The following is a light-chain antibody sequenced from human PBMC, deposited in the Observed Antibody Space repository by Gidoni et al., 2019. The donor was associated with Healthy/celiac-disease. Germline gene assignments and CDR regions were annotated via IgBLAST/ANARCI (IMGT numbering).Light chain of an antibody. Sequence: DLQMTQSPSTLSASVGDRVTITCRASQSISSWLAWYQQQPGKAPKLLIYKASSLESGVPSRFSGSGSGTEFTLTISSLQPDDFATYYCQQYNSYPYTFGQGTKLEIK. J-gene: IGKJ2*01. CDR3: QQYNSYPYT. CDR2: KAS. V-gene: IGKV1-5*03. CDR1: QSISSW.